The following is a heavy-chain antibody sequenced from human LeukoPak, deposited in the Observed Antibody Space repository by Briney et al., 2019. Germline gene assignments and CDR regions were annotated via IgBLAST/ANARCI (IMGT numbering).Heavy chain of an antibody. CDR3: ARDSYGGNWSLGY. CDR2: VNPNNGGV. D-gene: IGHD4-23*01. CDR1: GYTFTGYY. J-gene: IGHJ4*02. V-gene: IGHV1-2*02. Sequence: GASVKVSCKASGYTFTGYYMHWVRQAPGQGLEWMGWVNPNNGGVNYAQMFQGRVTKTRDTSIGTAYMELSRLTSDDTAVYYCARDSYGGNWSLGYWGQGTLVTVSS.